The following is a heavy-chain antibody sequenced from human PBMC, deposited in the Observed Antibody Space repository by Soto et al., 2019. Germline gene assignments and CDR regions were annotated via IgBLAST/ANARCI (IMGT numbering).Heavy chain of an antibody. V-gene: IGHV5-10-1*01. CDR2: IDPSDSYT. J-gene: IGHJ6*02. Sequence: GESLKISCKGSGYSFTSYWISWVRQMPGKGLEWVGRIDPSDSYTNYSPSFQGHVTISADKSISTAYLQWSSLKASDTAMYYCARLPRITIFGVSYYYGMDVWGQGTTVTVSS. CDR3: ARLPRITIFGVSYYYGMDV. CDR1: GYSFTSYW. D-gene: IGHD3-3*01.